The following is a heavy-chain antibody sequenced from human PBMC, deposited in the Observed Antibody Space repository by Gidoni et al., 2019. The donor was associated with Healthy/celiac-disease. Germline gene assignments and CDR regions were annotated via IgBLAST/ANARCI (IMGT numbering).Heavy chain of an antibody. D-gene: IGHD2-15*01. CDR2: IYTSGST. Sequence: QVQLQESGPGLVKPSQTLSLTCTVSGGSISSGSYYWSWFRQPAGKGLEWIGRIYTSGSTNYNPSLKSRVTISVDTSKNQFSLKLSSVTAADTAVYYCASAVVVAATSFYYYYFGMDVWGQGTTVTVSS. J-gene: IGHJ6*02. V-gene: IGHV4-61*02. CDR3: ASAVVVAATSFYYYYFGMDV. CDR1: GGSISSGSYY.